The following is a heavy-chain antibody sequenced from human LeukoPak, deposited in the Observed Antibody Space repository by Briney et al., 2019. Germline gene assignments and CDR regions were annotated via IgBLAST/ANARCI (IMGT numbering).Heavy chain of an antibody. V-gene: IGHV4-4*07. D-gene: IGHD2-2*01. CDR1: GGSISSYY. Sequence: SETLSLTCTVSGGSISSYYWSWIRQPGEKGLEWIGRFYTSGNTDYNPSLKSRVTMSLDTSKNHFSLKLISVTAADTAVYYCARGNPADPFKKFDYWGQGTLVTVSS. CDR3: ARGNPADPFKKFDY. CDR2: FYTSGNT. J-gene: IGHJ4*02.